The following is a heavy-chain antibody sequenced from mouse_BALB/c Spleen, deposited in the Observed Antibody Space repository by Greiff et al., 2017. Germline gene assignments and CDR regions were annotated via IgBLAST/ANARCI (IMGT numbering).Heavy chain of an antibody. Sequence: EVQGVESGGGLVKPGGSLKLSCAASGFTFSDYYMYWVRQTPEKRLEWVATISDGGSYTYYPDSVKGRFTISRDNAKNNLYLQMSSLKSEDTAMYYCARRGSYGNYGAWFAYWGQGTLVTVSA. V-gene: IGHV5-4*02. CDR1: GFTFSDYY. CDR2: ISDGGSYT. D-gene: IGHD2-1*01. J-gene: IGHJ3*01. CDR3: ARRGSYGNYGAWFAY.